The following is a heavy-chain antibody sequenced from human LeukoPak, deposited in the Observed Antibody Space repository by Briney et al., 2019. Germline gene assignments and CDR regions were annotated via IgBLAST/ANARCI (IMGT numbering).Heavy chain of an antibody. CDR3: AKVLLCGGSTSCKGFAFDI. J-gene: IGHJ3*02. Sequence: GGSLRLSCAASGFTFSRYAMSWVRQAPGKGLEWVSAISGSGGSTYYADYVKGRFTISRDNSKNTLYLQMNSLRAEDTAVYYCAKVLLCGGSTSCKGFAFDIWGQGTMVTVSS. CDR2: ISGSGGST. V-gene: IGHV3-23*01. D-gene: IGHD2-2*01. CDR1: GFTFSRYA.